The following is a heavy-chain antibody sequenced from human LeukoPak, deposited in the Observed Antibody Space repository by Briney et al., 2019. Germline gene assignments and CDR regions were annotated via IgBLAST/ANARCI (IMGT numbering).Heavy chain of an antibody. CDR2: INPNSGGT. V-gene: IGHV1-2*06. D-gene: IGHD6-19*01. Sequence: GASVKVSCKASGYTFTGYYMHWVRQAPGQGLEWMGRINPNSGGTNYAQKFQGRVIMTRDTSISTAYMELSRLRSDDTAVYYCARDLFTGGWYAWFDPWGQGTLVTVSS. CDR3: ARDLFTGGWYAWFDP. J-gene: IGHJ5*02. CDR1: GYTFTGYY.